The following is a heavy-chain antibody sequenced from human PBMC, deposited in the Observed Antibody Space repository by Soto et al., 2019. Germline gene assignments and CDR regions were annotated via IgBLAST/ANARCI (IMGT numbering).Heavy chain of an antibody. CDR2: IWYDGTNK. CDR3: ARAFLRGSAATIDY. CDR1: GFTFSSYG. D-gene: IGHD3-10*01. Sequence: QVQLVESGGGVVQPGRSLRLSCEVSGFTFSSYGMQWVRQAPGKGLEWVAIIWYDGTNKYYTDSVKGRFTISRDNSKSPLYLQMNSLRAEDTAIYYCARAFLRGSAATIDYWGQGSLVTVSS. V-gene: IGHV3-33*01. J-gene: IGHJ4*02.